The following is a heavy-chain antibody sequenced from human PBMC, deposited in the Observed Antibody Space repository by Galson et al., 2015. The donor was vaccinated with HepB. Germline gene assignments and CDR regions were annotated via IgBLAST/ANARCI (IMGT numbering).Heavy chain of an antibody. CDR2: ISYDGSNK. CDR1: GFTFSSYA. D-gene: IGHD3-3*01. CDR3: ARAQDSITTLPFDP. V-gene: IGHV3-30-3*01. Sequence: SLRLSCAASGFTFSSYAMHWVRQAPGKGLEWVAVISYDGSNKYYADSVKGRFTISRDNSKNTLYLQMNSLRAEDTAVYYCARAQDSITTLPFDPWGQGTLVTVSS. J-gene: IGHJ5*02.